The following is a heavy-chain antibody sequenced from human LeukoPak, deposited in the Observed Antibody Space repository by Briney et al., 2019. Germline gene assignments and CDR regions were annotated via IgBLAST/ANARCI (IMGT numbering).Heavy chain of an antibody. Sequence: SETLSLTCTVSGGSISSYYWSWIRQPPGKGLEWIGYIYYSGSTNYNPSLKSRVTISVDTSKNQFSLKLSSVTAADTAVYYCASGGYCGSTSCYPNWFDPWGQGTLVTVSS. CDR3: ASGGYCGSTSCYPNWFDP. CDR1: GGSISSYY. D-gene: IGHD2-2*01. J-gene: IGHJ5*02. CDR2: IYYSGST. V-gene: IGHV4-59*01.